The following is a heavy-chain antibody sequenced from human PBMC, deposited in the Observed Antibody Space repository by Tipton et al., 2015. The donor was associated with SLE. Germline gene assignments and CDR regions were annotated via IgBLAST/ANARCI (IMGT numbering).Heavy chain of an antibody. CDR2: IYHSGST. V-gene: IGHV4-38-2*01. CDR1: GYSISSGYY. D-gene: IGHD2-2*01. CDR3: APLIPAEGCFDP. J-gene: IGHJ5*02. Sequence: TLSLTCAVSGYSISSGYYWGWIRQPPGKGLEWIGSIYHSGSTYYNPSLKSRVTISVDTSKNQFSLKLTSVTAADTAVYYCAPLIPAEGCFDPWGQGTLVTVSS.